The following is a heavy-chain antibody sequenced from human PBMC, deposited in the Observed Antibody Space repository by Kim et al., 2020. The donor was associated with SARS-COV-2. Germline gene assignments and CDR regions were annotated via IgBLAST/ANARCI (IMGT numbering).Heavy chain of an antibody. J-gene: IGHJ4*02. CDR3: AAELWFGELLSD. D-gene: IGHD3-10*01. V-gene: IGHV1-58*01. Sequence: NYAQKFRERVTITRDMSTSTAYMELSSLRSEDTAVYYCAAELWFGELLSDWGQGTLVTVSS.